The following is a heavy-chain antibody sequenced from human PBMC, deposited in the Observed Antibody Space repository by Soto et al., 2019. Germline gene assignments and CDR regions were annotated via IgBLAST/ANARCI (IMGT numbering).Heavy chain of an antibody. V-gene: IGHV2-70*01. J-gene: IGHJ4*02. Sequence: ESGPTLVNPTQTLTLTCTFSGFSLSTSGMCVSWIRQPPGKALEWLALIDWDDDKYYSTSLKTRLTISKDTSKNQVVLTMTNMDPVDTATYYCARISMVRGDPSRRYFDYWGQGTLVTVSS. CDR2: IDWDDDK. CDR1: GFSLSTSGMC. CDR3: ARISMVRGDPSRRYFDY. D-gene: IGHD3-10*01.